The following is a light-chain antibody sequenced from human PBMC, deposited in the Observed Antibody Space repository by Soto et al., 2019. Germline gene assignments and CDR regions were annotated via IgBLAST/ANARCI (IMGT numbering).Light chain of an antibody. Sequence: QSALTRPPSASGSPGQSVTVSCTGTSSDVGGYNYVSWYQQHPGEAPKLMIYEVNKRPSGVPDRFSGSKSGNTASLTVSGLQAEDEADYYCSSYAGSNNLVFGGGTKVTVL. CDR3: SSYAGSNNLV. V-gene: IGLV2-8*01. J-gene: IGLJ2*01. CDR2: EVN. CDR1: SSDVGGYNY.